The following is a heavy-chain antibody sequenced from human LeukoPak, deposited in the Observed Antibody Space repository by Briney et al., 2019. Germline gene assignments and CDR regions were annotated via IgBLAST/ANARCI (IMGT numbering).Heavy chain of an antibody. D-gene: IGHD6-19*01. CDR2: IRYDGSNK. J-gene: IGHJ4*02. CDR1: GFTFSSYG. V-gene: IGHV3-30*02. Sequence: PGGSLRLSCAASGFTFSSYGMHWVRQAPGKGLEWVAFIRYDGSNKYYADSVKGRFTTSRDNAKNTLYLQMNSLRAEDTAVYYCARGRGIAVAGTVDYWGQGTLVTVSS. CDR3: ARGRGIAVAGTVDY.